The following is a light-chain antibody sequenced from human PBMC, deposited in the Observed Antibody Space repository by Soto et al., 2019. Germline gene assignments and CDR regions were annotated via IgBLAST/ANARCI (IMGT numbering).Light chain of an antibody. J-gene: IGKJ1*01. CDR3: QQYNNWPWT. CDR1: QSVSNN. CDR2: GAS. V-gene: IGKV3-15*01. Sequence: EIVMTQSPATLSVSPGERATLSCRASQSVSNNLAWYQQKPGQAPRLLIYGASTRATGIPARFSGSGSGTEFTLTISSLQSEDSAVYFCQQYNNWPWTVGQGTKVEIK.